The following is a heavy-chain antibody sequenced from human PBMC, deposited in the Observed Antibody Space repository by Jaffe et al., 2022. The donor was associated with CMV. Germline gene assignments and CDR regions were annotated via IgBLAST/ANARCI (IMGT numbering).Heavy chain of an antibody. J-gene: IGHJ5*02. CDR3: ARALRRFLGNA. CDR1: GGSISSSSYY. D-gene: IGHD3-3*01. V-gene: IGHV4-39*01. Sequence: QLQLQESGPGLVKPSETLSLTCTVSGGSISSSSYYWGWIRQPPGKGLEWIGSIYYSGSTYYNPSLKSRVTISVDTSKNQFSLKLSSVTAADTAVYYCARALRRFLGNAWGQGTLVTVSS. CDR2: IYYSGST.